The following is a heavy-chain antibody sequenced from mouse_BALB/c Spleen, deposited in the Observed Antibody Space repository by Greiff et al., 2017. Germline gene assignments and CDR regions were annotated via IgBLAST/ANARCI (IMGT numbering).Heavy chain of an antibody. CDR3: ARNDGYYYFDY. J-gene: IGHJ2*01. Sequence: EVMLVESGGGLVKPGGSLKLSCAASGFTFSSYAMSWVRQTPEKRLEWVASISSGGSTYYPDSVKGRFTISRDNARNILYLQMSSLRSEDTAMYYCARNDGYYYFDYWGQGTTLTVSS. CDR2: ISSGGST. CDR1: GFTFSSYA. V-gene: IGHV5-6-5*01. D-gene: IGHD2-3*01.